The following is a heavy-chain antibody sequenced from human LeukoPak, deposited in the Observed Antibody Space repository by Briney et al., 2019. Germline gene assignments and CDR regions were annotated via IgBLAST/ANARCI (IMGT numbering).Heavy chain of an antibody. D-gene: IGHD4-17*01. CDR1: GFTFSSYA. CDR2: ISGSGGST. J-gene: IGHJ4*02. V-gene: IGHV3-23*01. CDR3: ASGYGDYVESTVFDY. Sequence: GGSLRLSCAASGFTFSSYAMSWVRQAPGKGLEWVSAISGSGGSTYYADSVKGRFTISRDNSKNTLYLQMNSLRAEDTAVYYCASGYGDYVESTVFDYWGQGTLVTVSS.